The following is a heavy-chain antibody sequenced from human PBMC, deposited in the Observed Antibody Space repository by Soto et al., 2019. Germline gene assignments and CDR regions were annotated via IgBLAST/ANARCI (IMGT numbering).Heavy chain of an antibody. V-gene: IGHV2-5*02. CDR2: IYWDDDK. Sequence: QITLEESRPTRVKPTQTLTLTCTFSGFSLSTSGVGVGWVRQPPGKALEWLAFIYWDDDKRYSPSLRSRLTITKDTSKNLVVLTMTNMDPLDTATYYCAHRCYPYGSAWDQGMFDSWGQGTLVTVSS. D-gene: IGHD2-15*01. CDR3: AHRCYPYGSAWDQGMFDS. J-gene: IGHJ4*02. CDR1: GFSLSTSGVG.